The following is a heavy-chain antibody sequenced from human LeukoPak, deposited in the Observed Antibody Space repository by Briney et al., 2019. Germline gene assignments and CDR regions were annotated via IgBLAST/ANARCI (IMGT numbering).Heavy chain of an antibody. CDR3: AREDPIIAFDAFDI. J-gene: IGHJ3*02. Sequence: GGSLRLSCAASGFTVSSNYMSWVRQAPGKGLEWVSVIYSGGSTYCADSVKGRFTISRDNSKNTLYLQMNSLRAEDTAVYYCAREDPIIAFDAFDIWGRGTMVTVSS. CDR2: IYSGGST. D-gene: IGHD2/OR15-2a*01. CDR1: GFTVSSNY. V-gene: IGHV3-53*01.